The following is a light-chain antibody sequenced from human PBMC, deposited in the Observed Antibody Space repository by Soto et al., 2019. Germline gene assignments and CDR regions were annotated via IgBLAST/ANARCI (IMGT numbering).Light chain of an antibody. CDR1: QGISRW. V-gene: IGKV1-27*01. CDR2: SAS. Sequence: DIQMTQLPSSMSASVGDRVTITCRASQGISRWLVWYHQKPGKAPNLLIYSASTLQSGVPSRFTGSGSGTDFTLTISSLQPEDAATYYCQKCKVAPFTFGGGTKVEIK. J-gene: IGKJ4*01. CDR3: QKCKVAPFT.